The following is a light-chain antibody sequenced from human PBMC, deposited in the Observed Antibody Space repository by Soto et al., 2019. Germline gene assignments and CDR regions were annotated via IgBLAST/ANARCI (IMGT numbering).Light chain of an antibody. J-gene: IGKJ1*01. CDR2: GAS. CDR1: QSVSNNY. Sequence: IVCTKSLCTLSLSPGERATLSCRASQSVSNNYLAWYQQKPGQAPRLLIYGASSRATGIPDRFSGSGSGTEFTLTISRLEPEDFAVYSCQQRDNWPPTWTFGQGTKVDNK. CDR3: QQRDNWPPTWT. V-gene: IGKV3D-20*02.